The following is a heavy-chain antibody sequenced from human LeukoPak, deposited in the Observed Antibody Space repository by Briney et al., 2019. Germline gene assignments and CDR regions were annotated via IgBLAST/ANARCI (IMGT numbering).Heavy chain of an antibody. V-gene: IGHV3-30-3*01. Sequence: GGSLRLSCAASRFTFSSYAMHWVRQAPGKGLEWVPVISYDGSNKYYADSVKGRFTISRDNSKNTLYLQMNSLRAEDTAVYYCAKDSGYSYGDYWGQGTLVTVSS. CDR3: AKDSGYSYGDY. CDR1: RFTFSSYA. J-gene: IGHJ4*02. D-gene: IGHD5-18*01. CDR2: ISYDGSNK.